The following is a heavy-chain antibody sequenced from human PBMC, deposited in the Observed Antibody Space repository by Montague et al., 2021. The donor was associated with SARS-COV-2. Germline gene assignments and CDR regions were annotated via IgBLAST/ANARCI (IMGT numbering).Heavy chain of an antibody. Sequence: PALVKPTQTLTLTCTFSGFSLSTSGMCVRWIRQPPGKALEWLARIDWDDDKYYSTSLKTRLTISKDTSKNQVVLTMTNMDPVDTATYYCARTHYDILPGYYYDMDVWGQGTTVTVSS. D-gene: IGHD3-9*01. CDR3: ARTHYDILPGYYYDMDV. J-gene: IGHJ6*02. CDR1: GFSLSTSGMC. V-gene: IGHV2-70*11. CDR2: IDWDDDK.